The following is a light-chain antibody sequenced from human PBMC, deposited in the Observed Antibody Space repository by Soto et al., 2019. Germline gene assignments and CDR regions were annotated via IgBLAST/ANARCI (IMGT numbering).Light chain of an antibody. CDR3: SSYTSSSTVV. V-gene: IGLV2-14*01. Sequence: QSALTQPASVSGSPGQSITISCTGTSRDVGGYNYVSWYQQHPGKAPKVMIYEVSNRPSGVSSRFSGSKSGNTASLTISGRQADDEADYYCSSYTSSSTVVFGVGTKLTVL. J-gene: IGLJ1*01. CDR2: EVS. CDR1: SRDVGGYNY.